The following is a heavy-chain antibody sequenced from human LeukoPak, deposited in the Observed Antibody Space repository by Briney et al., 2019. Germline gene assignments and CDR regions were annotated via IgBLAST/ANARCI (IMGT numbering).Heavy chain of an antibody. CDR2: INSDGSST. CDR3: ARDSIAVDGDFDY. D-gene: IGHD6-13*01. V-gene: IGHV3-74*01. Sequence: PGGSLRLSCAASGFTFSNYWMHWVRQVPGKGLMWVSRINSDGSSTIYADSVEGRFTISRDNAKNTLYLQMNSLRAEDTAVYYCARDSIAVDGDFDYWGQGTLVTVSS. J-gene: IGHJ4*02. CDR1: GFTFSNYW.